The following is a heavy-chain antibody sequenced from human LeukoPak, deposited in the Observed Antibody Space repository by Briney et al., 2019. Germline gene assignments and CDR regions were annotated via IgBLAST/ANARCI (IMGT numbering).Heavy chain of an antibody. J-gene: IGHJ4*02. CDR2: ISSSGNII. D-gene: IGHD1-20*01. V-gene: IGHV3-11*01. CDR3: ARRRYNWNAIDY. Sequence: GGSLRLSCAASGFTFSDYYMSWIRQAPGEGLEWVSYISSSGNIIYYADSVKGRFTISRDNAKNSLYLQMNSLRAEDTAVYYCARRRYNWNAIDYWGQGTLVTVSS. CDR1: GFTFSDYY.